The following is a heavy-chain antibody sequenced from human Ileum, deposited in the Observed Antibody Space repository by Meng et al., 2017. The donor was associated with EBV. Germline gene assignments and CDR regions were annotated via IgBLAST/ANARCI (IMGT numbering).Heavy chain of an antibody. CDR1: GGSITNNNW. V-gene: IGHV4-4*02. CDR3: AKRTGDRGDYFDY. Sequence: QVMLQASGLRMVKPSGTLTLTCAVSGGSITNNNWSWVRQPTGQGLEWIGEISQSGSTYYNPSLKSRVTISGDKSKNNFSLRLSSVTAADTAVYYCAKRTGDRGDYFDYWGQGALVTVSS. D-gene: IGHD7-27*01. J-gene: IGHJ4*02. CDR2: ISQSGST.